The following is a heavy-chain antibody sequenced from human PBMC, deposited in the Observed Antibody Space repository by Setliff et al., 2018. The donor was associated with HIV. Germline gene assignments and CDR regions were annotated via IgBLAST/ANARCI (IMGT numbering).Heavy chain of an antibody. CDR3: ARARGPPLPVLDF. J-gene: IGHJ4*02. D-gene: IGHD3-10*01. V-gene: IGHV4-39*07. Sequence: SETLSLTCTVSGGSITTTNYYWGWVRQSPGKGLEWIGVIYYRGSAYYNLSLQSRVTLSVDTSKNSFSLHLTSVTTADTAVYFCARARGPPLPVLDFWGPGTLVTVSS. CDR2: IYYRGSA. CDR1: GGSITTTNYY.